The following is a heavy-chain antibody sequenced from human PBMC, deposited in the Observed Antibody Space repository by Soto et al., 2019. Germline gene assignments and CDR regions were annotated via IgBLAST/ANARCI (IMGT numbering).Heavy chain of an antibody. Sequence: QLQLQESGPGLVKPSETLSLTCSVSGDSINSDKYYWGWIRQPPGKGLEWIGSIYYRGNTYYNPSLQTRVTITLDNSQSQSSLKLHSVTAANSAVYFCARLEGLATISYYFDFWGQGALVTVS. CDR3: ARLEGLATISYYFDF. V-gene: IGHV4-39*01. J-gene: IGHJ4*02. CDR2: IYYRGNT. D-gene: IGHD3-9*01. CDR1: GDSINSDKYY.